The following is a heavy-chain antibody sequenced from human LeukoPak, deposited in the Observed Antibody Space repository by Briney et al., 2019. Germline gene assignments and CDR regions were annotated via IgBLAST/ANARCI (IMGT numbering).Heavy chain of an antibody. J-gene: IGHJ4*02. CDR1: GGSISSYY. Sequence: SETLSLTCTVSGGSISSYYWSWIRQPPGKGLEWIGYIYYSGSTNYNPSLRSRVTISIDTPKNQFSLKLNSVTAADTAVYYCARDKQPGDYWGQGTLVTVSS. CDR3: ARDKQPGDY. V-gene: IGHV4-59*01. D-gene: IGHD3-10*01. CDR2: IYYSGST.